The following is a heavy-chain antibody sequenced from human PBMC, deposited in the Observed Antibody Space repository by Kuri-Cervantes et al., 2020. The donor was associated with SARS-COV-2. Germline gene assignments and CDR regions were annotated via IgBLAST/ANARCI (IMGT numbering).Heavy chain of an antibody. V-gene: IGHV3-64D*06. D-gene: IGHD1-20*01. CDR1: GFTFSTHA. J-gene: IGHJ4*02. Sequence: GESLKISCSASGFTFSTHAMHWVRQALGKGLEYVSGLDGNGHMIYYADSVKGRFTISRDNSKSTVYLQMSSLGAEDTALYYCVKDLTGYWAFDYWAREPWSPSPQ. CDR2: LDGNGHMI. CDR3: VKDLTGYWAFDY.